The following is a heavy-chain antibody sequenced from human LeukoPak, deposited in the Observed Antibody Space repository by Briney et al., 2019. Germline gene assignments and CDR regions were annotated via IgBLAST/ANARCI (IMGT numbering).Heavy chain of an antibody. D-gene: IGHD6-25*01. J-gene: IGHJ6*03. V-gene: IGHV3-23*01. Sequence: GGSLRLSCAASGFTFSSYAMSWVRQAPGKGLEWVSAISGSGGSTYYADSVKGRFTISRDNSKNTLYLQMNSLRAEDTAVYYCAKADEAANYYYMDVWGKGTTVTVSS. CDR1: GFTFSSYA. CDR2: ISGSGGST. CDR3: AKADEAANYYYMDV.